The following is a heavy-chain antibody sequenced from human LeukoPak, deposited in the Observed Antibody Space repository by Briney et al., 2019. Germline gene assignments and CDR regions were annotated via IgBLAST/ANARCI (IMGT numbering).Heavy chain of an antibody. Sequence: GGSLRLSCAASGFTFSNYWMHWVRQAPGKGLEWVSYIDAGATSTNYADSVWGRFTLSRDNAQNSVHLQMNSLRDEDTAVYYCVRGRLLRSTKYFDYWGQGTLVTVSS. J-gene: IGHJ4*02. CDR3: VRGRLLRSTKYFDY. CDR1: GFTFSNYW. CDR2: IDAGATST. D-gene: IGHD2-21*02. V-gene: IGHV3-11*06.